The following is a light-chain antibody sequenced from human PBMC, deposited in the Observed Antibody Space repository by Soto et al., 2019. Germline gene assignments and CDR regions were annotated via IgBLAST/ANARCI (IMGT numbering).Light chain of an antibody. CDR3: HQYFNPRT. Sequence: DIQMTQSPSTLSASVGDRVTITCRASQSISGWLAWYQQKPGKAPKLLIYDVSSLESGVPSRFSGSGSGTEFTFTISSLQPEDTATYYCHQYFNPRTFGGGTKVDIK. V-gene: IGKV1-5*01. CDR2: DVS. CDR1: QSISGW. J-gene: IGKJ4*01.